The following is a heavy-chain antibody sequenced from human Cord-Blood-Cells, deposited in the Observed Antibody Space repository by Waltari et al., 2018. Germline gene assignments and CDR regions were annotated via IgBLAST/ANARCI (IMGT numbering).Heavy chain of an antibody. J-gene: IGHJ5*02. V-gene: IGHV4-61*01. D-gene: IGHD1-26*01. CDR2: IYYRGSN. CDR1: GGPFRSGSIY. Sequence: QVQLQESGPGLVKPSETLSLTCTVSGGPFRSGSIYRCGIRQPPGKGLEWIGYIYYRGSNNYNPSLKSRVTISVDTSKNQFSLKLSSVTAADTAVYYCARDHYSGSYYWFDPWGQGTLVTVSS. CDR3: ARDHYSGSYYWFDP.